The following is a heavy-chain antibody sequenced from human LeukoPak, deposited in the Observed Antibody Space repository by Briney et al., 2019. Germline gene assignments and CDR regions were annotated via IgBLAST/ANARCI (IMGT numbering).Heavy chain of an antibody. D-gene: IGHD3/OR15-3a*01. J-gene: IGHJ3*02. CDR3: ARDVWIGLLDSSAFDI. Sequence: SETLSLTCTVSGGSISSYYWSWIRQPAGKGLEWIGPIYTSGSTNYNPSLKSRVTMSVDTSKNQFSLKLSSVTAAGTAVYYCARDVWIGLLDSSAFDICGQGTMASVSS. CDR2: IYTSGST. CDR1: GGSISSYY. V-gene: IGHV4-4*07.